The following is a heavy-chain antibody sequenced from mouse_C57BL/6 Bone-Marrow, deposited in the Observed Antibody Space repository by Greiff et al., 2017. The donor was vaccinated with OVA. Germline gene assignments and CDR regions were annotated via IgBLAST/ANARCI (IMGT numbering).Heavy chain of an antibody. J-gene: IGHJ3*01. D-gene: IGHD1-1*01. V-gene: IGHV1-54*01. Sequence: VQLQQSGAELVRPGTSVKVSCKASGYAFTNYLIEWVKQRPGQGLEWIGVINPGSGGTNYNEKFKGKATLTADKSSSTAYMQLSSLTSEDSAVYYCSSPWFAYWGQGTLVTVSA. CDR2: INPGSGGT. CDR1: GYAFTNYL. CDR3: SSPWFAY.